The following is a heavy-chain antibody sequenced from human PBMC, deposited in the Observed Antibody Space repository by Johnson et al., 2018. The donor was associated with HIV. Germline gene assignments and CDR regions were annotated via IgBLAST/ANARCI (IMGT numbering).Heavy chain of an antibody. CDR1: GFTFSDYY. V-gene: IGHV3-11*05. J-gene: IGHJ3*02. D-gene: IGHD6-6*01. Sequence: QMLLVESGGGLVKPGGSLRLSCTASGFTFSDYYMSWIRQAPGKGLEWVSYISGSTIMINYANSVKGRFTISRDNAKNSLDLEMNSLRAEDTAVYYCARVAQSIAARPEAFDIWGQGTMVTVSS. CDR3: ARVAQSIAARPEAFDI. CDR2: ISGSTIMI.